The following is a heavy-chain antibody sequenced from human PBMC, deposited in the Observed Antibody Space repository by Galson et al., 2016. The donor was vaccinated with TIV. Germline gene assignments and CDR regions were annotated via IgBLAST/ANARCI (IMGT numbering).Heavy chain of an antibody. CDR3: ARFAYYYDRSANY. CDR1: GYTFTDYY. D-gene: IGHD3-22*01. Sequence: SVKVSCKASGYTFTDYYMHWVRQAPGQGLEWMGRINPNSGGTNYVQKFQGRVTMTRDTSISTAYMELSRLRSDDSAVYYCARFAYYYDRSANYWGQGTLVTVSS. J-gene: IGHJ4*02. CDR2: INPNSGGT. V-gene: IGHV1-2*02.